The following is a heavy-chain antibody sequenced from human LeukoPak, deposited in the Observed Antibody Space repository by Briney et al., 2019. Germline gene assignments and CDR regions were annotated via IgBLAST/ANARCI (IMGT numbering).Heavy chain of an antibody. V-gene: IGHV3-11*04. J-gene: IGHJ5*02. CDR2: ISSSGSTI. CDR1: GFTFSDYY. D-gene: IGHD3-3*01. CDR3: ARADYDFWSGYPASNWFDP. Sequence: GGSLRLSCAASGFTFSDYYMSWIRQAPGKGLEWVSYISSSGSTIYYADSVKGRFTISRDNAKNSLYLQMNSLRAEDTAVYYCARADYDFWSGYPASNWFDPWGQGTLVTVSS.